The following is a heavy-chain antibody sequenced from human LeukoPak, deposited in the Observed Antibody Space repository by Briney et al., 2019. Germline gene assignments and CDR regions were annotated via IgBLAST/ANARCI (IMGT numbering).Heavy chain of an antibody. CDR2: IYTSGST. V-gene: IGHV4-61*02. D-gene: IGHD2-15*01. J-gene: IGHJ4*02. CDR1: GGSISSGSYY. Sequence: SETLSLTCTVSGGSISSGSYYWSWIRQPAGKGLEWIGRIYTSGSTNYNPSLKSRVTISVDTSKNQFSLKLSSETAADTAVYYCARRFCSGGSCYSAERMVWAFDYWGQGTLVTVSS. CDR3: ARRFCSGGSCYSAERMVWAFDY.